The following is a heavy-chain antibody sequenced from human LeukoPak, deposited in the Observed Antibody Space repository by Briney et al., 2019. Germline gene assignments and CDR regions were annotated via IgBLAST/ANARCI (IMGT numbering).Heavy chain of an antibody. Sequence: GGSLRLSCAASGFTFSSYSMNWVRQAPGKGLEWVSYISSSSSTIYYADSVKGRFTISRDNAKNSLYLQMNSLRAEDTAVYYCAREGLDSSGYYYGMDVWGQGTTVTVSS. CDR1: GFTFSSYS. D-gene: IGHD3-22*01. V-gene: IGHV3-48*04. J-gene: IGHJ6*02. CDR3: AREGLDSSGYYYGMDV. CDR2: ISSSSSTI.